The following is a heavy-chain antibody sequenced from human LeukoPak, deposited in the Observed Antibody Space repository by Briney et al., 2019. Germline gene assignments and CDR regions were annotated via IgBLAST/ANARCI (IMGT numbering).Heavy chain of an antibody. Sequence: GGSLRLSCAASGFTFSSYSMNWVRQAPGKGLEWVSSISSSSSYIYYADSVKGRFTISRDNAKNSLYLQMDSLRAEDTAVYYCARGDNWNDLYYFDYWGQGTLVTVSS. V-gene: IGHV3-21*01. CDR1: GFTFSSYS. CDR3: ARGDNWNDLYYFDY. CDR2: ISSSSSYI. D-gene: IGHD1-20*01. J-gene: IGHJ4*02.